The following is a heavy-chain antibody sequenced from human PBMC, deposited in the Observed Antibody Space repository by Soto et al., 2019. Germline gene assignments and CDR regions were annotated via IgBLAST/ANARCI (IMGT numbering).Heavy chain of an antibody. CDR3: ARSDQWLGYCMDV. CDR1: GSSINSSGYY. CDR2: MFSVVSP. J-gene: IGHJ6*02. V-gene: IGHV4-39*01. D-gene: IGHD6-19*01. Sequence: SETLSLTCTVSGSSINSSGYYCGWIRQPPGKGLEWLGSMFSVVSPCYNPSLKSRVTVSVDTSKNQFSLKLRSVTAADTAFYYGARSDQWLGYCMDVGCQGTTVTVSS.